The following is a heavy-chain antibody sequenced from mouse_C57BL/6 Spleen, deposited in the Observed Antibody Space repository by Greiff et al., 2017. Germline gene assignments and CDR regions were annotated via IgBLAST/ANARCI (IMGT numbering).Heavy chain of an antibody. CDR2: ISDGGSYT. CDR3: ARGRMVTY. V-gene: IGHV5-4*01. Sequence: DVQLVESGGGLVKPGGSLKLSCAASGFTFSSYAMSWVRQTPEKRLEWVATISDGGSYTYYPDNVKGRFTISRDNAKNNLYLQMSHLKSEDTAMYYCARGRMVTYWGQGTTLTVSS. D-gene: IGHD2-3*01. CDR1: GFTFSSYA. J-gene: IGHJ2*01.